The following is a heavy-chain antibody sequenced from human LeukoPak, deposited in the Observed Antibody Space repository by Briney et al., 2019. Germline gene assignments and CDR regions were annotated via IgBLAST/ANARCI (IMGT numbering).Heavy chain of an antibody. CDR2: ISAYNGNT. CDR1: GGTFSSYA. CDR3: ARCYYDSSGYYYGAFDI. J-gene: IGHJ3*02. D-gene: IGHD3-22*01. V-gene: IGHV1-18*01. Sequence: ASVKVSCKASGGTFSSYAISWVRQAPGQGLEWMGWISAYNGNTNYAQKLQGRVTMTTDTSTSTAYMELRSLRSDDTAVYYCARCYYDSSGYYYGAFDIWGQGTMVTVSS.